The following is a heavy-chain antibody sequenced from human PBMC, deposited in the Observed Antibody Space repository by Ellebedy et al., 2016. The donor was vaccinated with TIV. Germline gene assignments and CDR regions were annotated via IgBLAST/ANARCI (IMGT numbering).Heavy chain of an antibody. V-gene: IGHV4-34*01. D-gene: IGHD6-19*01. CDR2: INHSGST. CDR1: GGSFSGYY. Sequence: MPGGSLRLSCAVYGGSFSGYYWSWIRQPPGKGLEWIGEINHSGSTNYNPSLKSRVTISVDTSKNQFSLKLSSVTAADTAVYYCARRSGSGWLGAWGQGTLVTVSS. J-gene: IGHJ5*02. CDR3: ARRSGSGWLGA.